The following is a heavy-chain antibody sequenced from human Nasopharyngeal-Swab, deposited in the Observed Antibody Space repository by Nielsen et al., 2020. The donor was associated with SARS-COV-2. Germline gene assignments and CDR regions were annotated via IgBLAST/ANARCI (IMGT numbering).Heavy chain of an antibody. D-gene: IGHD3-3*01. J-gene: IGHJ3*02. CDR3: AREILRFLEWLLPDAFDI. CDR1: GFTFSSYD. Sequence: GGSLRLSCAASGFTFSSYDMHWVRQATGKGLEWVSAIGTAGDTYYPGSVKGRFTISRENAKNSLYLQMNSLRSEDTAVYYCAREILRFLEWLLPDAFDIWGQGTMVTVSS. V-gene: IGHV3-13*01. CDR2: IGTAGDT.